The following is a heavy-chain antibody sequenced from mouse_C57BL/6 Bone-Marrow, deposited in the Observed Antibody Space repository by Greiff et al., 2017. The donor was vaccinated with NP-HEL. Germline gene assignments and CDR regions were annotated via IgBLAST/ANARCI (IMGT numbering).Heavy chain of an antibody. CDR1: GFTFSSYG. V-gene: IGHV5-6*01. CDR3: ARQGPYAMDY. CDR2: ISSSGSYT. J-gene: IGHJ4*01. Sequence: EVQLQESGGDLVKPGGSLKLSCAASGFTFSSYGMSWVRQTPDKRLEWVATISSSGSYTYYPDSVKGRFTISRDNAKNTLYLQMSSLKSEDTAMYYCARQGPYAMDYWGQGASVTVSS.